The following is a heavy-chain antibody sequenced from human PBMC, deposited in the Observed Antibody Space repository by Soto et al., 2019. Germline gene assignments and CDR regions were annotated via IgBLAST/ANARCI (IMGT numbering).Heavy chain of an antibody. CDR2: IYYSGST. Sequence: QVQLQESGPGLVKPSQTLSLTCTVSGGSISSGDYYWSWIRQPPGKGLEWIGYIYYSGSTYYNPSLKMGVTTSVDTSKNQFSLKLSSVTAAYTAVYYCARALYSSFPRYYYYGMDVWGQGTTVTVSS. CDR3: ARALYSSFPRYYYYGMDV. CDR1: GGSISSGDYY. J-gene: IGHJ6*02. D-gene: IGHD4-4*01. V-gene: IGHV4-30-4*01.